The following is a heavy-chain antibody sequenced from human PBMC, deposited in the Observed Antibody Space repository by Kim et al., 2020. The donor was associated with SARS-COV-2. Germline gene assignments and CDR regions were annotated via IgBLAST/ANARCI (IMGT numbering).Heavy chain of an antibody. CDR2: IYYSGSS. J-gene: IGHJ4*02. Sequence: SETLSLTCTVSGGSISSSSYNWVWIRQPPGKGLEWIGSIYYSGSSYYNPSIKSRVTITVDTSKNQFSLKLSSVTAADTAVYYCMYSSSWYEGNYFDYWGQGTLVTVSS. D-gene: IGHD6-13*01. V-gene: IGHV4-39*01. CDR1: GGSISSSSYN. CDR3: MYSSSWYEGNYFDY.